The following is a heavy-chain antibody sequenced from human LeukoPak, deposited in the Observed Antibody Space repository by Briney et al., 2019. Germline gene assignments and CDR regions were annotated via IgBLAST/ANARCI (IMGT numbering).Heavy chain of an antibody. V-gene: IGHV4-38-2*02. CDR1: GYSISSGYY. Sequence: SETLSLTCTVSGYSISSGYYWGWLRQPPGKGLEWIGSIYHSGSTNYNPSLKSRVTISVDTSKNQFSLKLSSVTAADTAVYYCARRRKNYGGNSPVDYWGQGTLVTVSS. CDR3: ARRRKNYGGNSPVDY. J-gene: IGHJ4*02. D-gene: IGHD4-23*01. CDR2: IYHSGST.